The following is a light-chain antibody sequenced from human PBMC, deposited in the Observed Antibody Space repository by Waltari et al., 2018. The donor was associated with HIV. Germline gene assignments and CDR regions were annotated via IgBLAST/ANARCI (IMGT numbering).Light chain of an antibody. CDR1: NSNIENNY. CDR3: ATWDDNLSGWV. V-gene: IGLV1-47*01. CDR2: RKN. Sequence: QSVLTQPPSAYATPGQRVTISCSGTNSNIENNYVSWYQQIPGTAPKYLSYRKNYRPSGVPDRFSGAKSGTSAALAISGLRSEDEADYYCATWDDNLSGWVFGGGTKLTVL. J-gene: IGLJ3*02.